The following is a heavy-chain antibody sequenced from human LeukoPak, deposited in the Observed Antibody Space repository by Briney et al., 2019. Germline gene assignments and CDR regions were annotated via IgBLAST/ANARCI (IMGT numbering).Heavy chain of an antibody. D-gene: IGHD3/OR15-3a*01. Sequence: ASVKVSCKASGYTFTSYGISWVRQAPGQGLEWMGWISADDGNTNYAQKLQGRVTMTTDTSTSTAYMEVRSLRSDDTAVFYCVRDLGVDTSMIFFDYWGQGTLVTVSS. CDR3: VRDLGVDTSMIFFDY. V-gene: IGHV1-18*01. CDR1: GYTFTSYG. CDR2: ISADDGNT. J-gene: IGHJ4*02.